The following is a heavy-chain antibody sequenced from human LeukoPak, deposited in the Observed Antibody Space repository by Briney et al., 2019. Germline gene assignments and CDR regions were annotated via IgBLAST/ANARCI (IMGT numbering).Heavy chain of an antibody. J-gene: IGHJ4*02. CDR3: AKDTPFGGY. CDR2: ISNDGSRK. D-gene: IGHD3-16*01. V-gene: IGHV3-30*18. CDR1: GFTFSRHG. Sequence: GRSLRLSCAPSGFTFSRHGMHWVRQAPGKGLEWVAIISNDGSRKYYAHSVEGRFTISRDNSKNTLYLQMDSLRAEDTAVYYCAKDTPFGGYWGQGTLVTVST.